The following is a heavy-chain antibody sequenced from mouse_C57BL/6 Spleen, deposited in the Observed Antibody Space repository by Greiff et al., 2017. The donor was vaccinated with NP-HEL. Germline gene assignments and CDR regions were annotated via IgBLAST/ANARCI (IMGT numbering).Heavy chain of an antibody. CDR3: TIYYGYDGFAY. CDR1: GFTFSNYW. D-gene: IGHD2-2*01. V-gene: IGHV6-3*01. J-gene: IGHJ3*01. CDR2: IRLKSDNYAT. Sequence: EVKLVESGGGLVQPGGSMKLSCVASGFTFSNYWMNWVRQSPEKGLEWVAQIRLKSDNYATHYAESVKGRFTISRDDSKSSVYLQMNNLRAEDTGIYYCTIYYGYDGFAYWGQGTLVTVSA.